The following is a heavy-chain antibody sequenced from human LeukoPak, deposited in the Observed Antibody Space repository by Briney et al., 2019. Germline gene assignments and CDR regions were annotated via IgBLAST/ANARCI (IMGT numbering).Heavy chain of an antibody. CDR3: ARGLIPLYASRSRPSYYMDV. Sequence: PGGSLRLSCAASGFTFSSYNMNWVRQAPGKGLEWVSAISGSGGSTYYADSVKGRFTISRENAKNSLYLQMNSLRAGDTAVYYCARGLIPLYASRSRPSYYMDVWGKGTTVTISS. CDR1: GFTFSSYN. J-gene: IGHJ6*03. D-gene: IGHD3-10*01. CDR2: ISGSGGST. V-gene: IGHV3-21*06.